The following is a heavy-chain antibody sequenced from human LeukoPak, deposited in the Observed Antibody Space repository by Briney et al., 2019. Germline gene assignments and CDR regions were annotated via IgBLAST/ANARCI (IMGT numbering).Heavy chain of an antibody. D-gene: IGHD5-18*01. CDR1: GFTCSSYD. CDR3: TLSYGRGFNYYYGMDV. Sequence: GGSLRLSCEASGFTCSSYDMHWVHQVTGRALEWVSAIDSVSNTYYPGSVKGRFTISRENAKNSVYLQMNSLRAGDTAVYYCTLSYGRGFNYYYGMDVWGQGTTVTVSS. CDR2: IDSVSNT. V-gene: IGHV3-13*01. J-gene: IGHJ6*02.